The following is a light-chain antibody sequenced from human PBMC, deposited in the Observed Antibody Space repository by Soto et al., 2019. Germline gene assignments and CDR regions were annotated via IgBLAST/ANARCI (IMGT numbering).Light chain of an antibody. CDR2: GAS. CDR3: HRNDSWT. J-gene: IGKJ1*01. V-gene: IGKV3-20*01. CDR1: QTVTVPY. Sequence: LTKSPGTLSQSPGEKATLSCRASQTVTVPYFDWYQQKPGKTPRLLIYGASSRATGIPERFSGRRSGTDFTRTISRLEPEDFSVYYCHRNDSWTFGQGTKVDIK.